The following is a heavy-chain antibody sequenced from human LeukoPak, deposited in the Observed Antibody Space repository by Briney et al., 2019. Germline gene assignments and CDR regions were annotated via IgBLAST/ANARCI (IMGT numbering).Heavy chain of an antibody. V-gene: IGHV4-34*01. CDR2: INHSGST. CDR1: GGSFSGYY. D-gene: IGHD3-10*01. J-gene: IGHJ4*02. CDR3: ATGFRPYYYGSGSYFY. Sequence: SETLSLTCAVYGGSFSGYYWSWIRQPPGKGLEWIGEINHSGSTNYNPSLKSRVIISVDTSKNQFSLKLSSVTAADTAVYYCATGFRPYYYGSGSYFYWGQGTLVTVSS.